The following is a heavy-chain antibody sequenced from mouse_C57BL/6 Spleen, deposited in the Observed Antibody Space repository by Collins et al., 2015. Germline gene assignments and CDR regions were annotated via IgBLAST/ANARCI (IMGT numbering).Heavy chain of an antibody. V-gene: IGHV5-12-2*01. CDR2: ISNGGGST. Sequence: EVKLVESGGGLVQPGGSLKLSCAASGFTFSSYTMSWVRQTPGKRLEWVAYISNGGGSTYYPDTVKGRFTISRDNAKNTLYLQMSSLKSEDTAMYYCARHYYGSSYFDYWGQGTTLTVSS. CDR3: ARHYYGSSYFDY. J-gene: IGHJ2*01. D-gene: IGHD1-1*01. CDR1: GFTFSSYT.